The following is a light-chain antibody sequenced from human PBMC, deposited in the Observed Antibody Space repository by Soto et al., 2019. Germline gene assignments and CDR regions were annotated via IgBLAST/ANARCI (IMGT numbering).Light chain of an antibody. J-gene: IGKJ1*01. CDR1: QSVSSN. Sequence: EIVMTQSPATLSVSPGERATLSCRASQSVSSNLAWYQQKPGQAPRLLIYGPSTRATGIPARFSGSGSGTEFTLTISSLQSEDSAVYYCQQYMSSVTFGQGTKVEI. V-gene: IGKV3-15*01. CDR2: GPS. CDR3: QQYMSSVT.